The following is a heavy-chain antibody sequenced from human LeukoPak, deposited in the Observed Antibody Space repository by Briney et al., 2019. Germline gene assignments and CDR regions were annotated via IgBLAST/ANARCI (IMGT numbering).Heavy chain of an antibody. Sequence: SETLSLTCTVSGGSIRTYYWSWIRQSPGKGLEWIGYIYYSGSTYYNPSLKSRVIISIDTSKNQFSLKLSSVTAADTAVYYCARHTGSGSSYPLGYWGQGTLITVSS. D-gene: IGHD3-10*01. CDR1: GGSIRTYY. CDR2: IYYSGST. V-gene: IGHV4-59*08. J-gene: IGHJ4*02. CDR3: ARHTGSGSSYPLGY.